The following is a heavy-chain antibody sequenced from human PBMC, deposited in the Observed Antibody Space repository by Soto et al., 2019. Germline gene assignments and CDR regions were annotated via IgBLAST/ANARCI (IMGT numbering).Heavy chain of an antibody. J-gene: IGHJ6*02. CDR1: GFTFSSYS. CDR2: ISSSSSTI. D-gene: IGHD2-2*02. V-gene: IGHV3-48*02. Sequence: GGSLRLSCAASGFTFSSYSMNWVRQAPGKGLEWVSYISSSSSTIYYADSVKGRFTISRDNAKNSLYLQMNSLRDEDTAVYYCARDQVPAAIPDYYGMDVWGQGTTVTV. CDR3: ARDQVPAAIPDYYGMDV.